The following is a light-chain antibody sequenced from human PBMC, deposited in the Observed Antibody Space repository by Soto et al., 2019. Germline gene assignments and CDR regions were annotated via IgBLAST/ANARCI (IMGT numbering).Light chain of an antibody. V-gene: IGKV3-20*01. CDR3: QQYYSSTIT. Sequence: EIVLTQSPGTLSLSPGERATLSCRTSQSVSSNYLAWYQQKPGQAPRLLIYGASSRATGIPDRFSGSGSETDFTLTISSLQAEDVAVYYCQQYYSSTITFGQGTRLEIK. J-gene: IGKJ5*01. CDR2: GAS. CDR1: QSVSSNY.